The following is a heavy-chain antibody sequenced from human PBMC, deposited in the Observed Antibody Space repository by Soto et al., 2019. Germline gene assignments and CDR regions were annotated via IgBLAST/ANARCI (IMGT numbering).Heavy chain of an antibody. Sequence: QVQLVQSGAEVKKPGSSVKVSCKASGGTFSSYAISWVRQAPGQGLEWMGGIIPISGTANYAQKFQGRVTISADESTSTAYMELSSLRSEDTAVYYCARGDIVVVVAATDYYYYGMDVWGQGTTVTVSS. CDR3: ARGDIVVVVAATDYYYYGMDV. V-gene: IGHV1-69*01. CDR1: GGTFSSYA. D-gene: IGHD2-15*01. J-gene: IGHJ6*02. CDR2: IIPISGTA.